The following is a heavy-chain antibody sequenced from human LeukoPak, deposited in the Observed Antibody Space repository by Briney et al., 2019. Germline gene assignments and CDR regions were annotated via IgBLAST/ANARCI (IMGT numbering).Heavy chain of an antibody. D-gene: IGHD4-17*01. V-gene: IGHV3-30*18. CDR3: AKLVTTVTTEFDY. J-gene: IGHJ4*02. CDR1: GFTFSSYG. CDR2: ISYDGSNE. Sequence: GGSLRLSCAASGFTFSSYGMHWVRQAPGKGLEWVAVISYDGSNEYYADSVKGRFTISRDNSKNTLYLQMNSLRAEDTAVYYCAKLVTTVTTEFDYWGQGTLVTVSS.